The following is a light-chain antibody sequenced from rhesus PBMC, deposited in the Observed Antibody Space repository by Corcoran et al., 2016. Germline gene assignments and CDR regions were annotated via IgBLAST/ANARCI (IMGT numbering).Light chain of an antibody. CDR3: LQHSDWPLT. CDR2: VAS. Sequence: VSSSLAWYQQKPGQAPRLLIHVASSRATGIPDRSSGSGSGTDFTLTISSLEPEDVAVYYCLQHSDWPLTFGGGTKVDLK. J-gene: IGKJ4*01. CDR1: VSSS. V-gene: IGKV3-24*01.